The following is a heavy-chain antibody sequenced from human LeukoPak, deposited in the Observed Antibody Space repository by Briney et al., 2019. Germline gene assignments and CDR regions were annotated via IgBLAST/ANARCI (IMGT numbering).Heavy chain of an antibody. Sequence: PSETLSLTCTVSGGSISSYYWSWIRQPPGKRLEWIGYIYYSGSTNYNPSLKSRVTISVDTSKNQFSLKLSSVTAADTAVYYCARGGYSSGVFDYWGQGTLVTVSS. V-gene: IGHV4-59*01. D-gene: IGHD6-19*01. CDR3: ARGGYSSGVFDY. CDR1: GGSISSYY. CDR2: IYYSGST. J-gene: IGHJ4*02.